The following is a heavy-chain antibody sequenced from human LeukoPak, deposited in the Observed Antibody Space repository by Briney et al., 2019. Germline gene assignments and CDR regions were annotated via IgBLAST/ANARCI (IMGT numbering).Heavy chain of an antibody. D-gene: IGHD3-16*01. CDR1: GFTFSTYT. CDR2: ISTSNYI. J-gene: IGHJ4*02. CDR3: ATTPVGGPTSRSLDY. Sequence: GGSLRLSCEASGFTFSTYTMNWVRQAPGKGLEWVSYISTSNYIYYADSVKGRFTISRDNAVNSLSLQMNSLRAEDTAIYYCATTPVGGPTSRSLDYWGQGTLVTVSS. V-gene: IGHV3-21*01.